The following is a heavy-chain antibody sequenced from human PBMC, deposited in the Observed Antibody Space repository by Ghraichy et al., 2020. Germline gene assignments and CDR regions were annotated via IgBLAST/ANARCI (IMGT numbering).Heavy chain of an antibody. CDR3: GSGTLYYGMDV. CDR2: IYYSGST. Sequence: GSLRLSCTVSGGSISSYYWSWIRQPPGKGLEWIGYIYYSGSTNYNPSLKSRVTISVDTSKNQFSLKLSSVTAADTAVYYCGSGTLYYGMDVWGQGTTVTVSS. CDR1: GGSISSYY. J-gene: IGHJ6*02. V-gene: IGHV4-59*01.